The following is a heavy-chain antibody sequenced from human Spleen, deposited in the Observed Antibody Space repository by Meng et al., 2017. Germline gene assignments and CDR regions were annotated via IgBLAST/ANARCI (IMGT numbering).Heavy chain of an antibody. D-gene: IGHD2-2*01. J-gene: IGHJ4*02. CDR2: IDWNGDRA. V-gene: IGHV3-20*01. CDR3: ARGHTYAPPYYFDS. Sequence: EVQSVESGGGVARPGGPLRLSCAASGFTFDNYAMSWVRQVPGKGLEWVSGIDWNGDRADYADSVKGRFTISRDNAKNSLYLQINSLRTEDTGLYHCARGHTYAPPYYFDSWGQGTLVTVSS. CDR1: GFTFDNYA.